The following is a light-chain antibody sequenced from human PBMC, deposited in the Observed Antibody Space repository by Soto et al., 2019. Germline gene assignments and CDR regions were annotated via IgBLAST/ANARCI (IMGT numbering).Light chain of an antibody. V-gene: IGKV1-5*03. CDR1: QNIDRW. CDR2: GAS. J-gene: IGKJ1*01. Sequence: DIQMTQSPSTLSASVGARVTITCRSSQNIDRWLAWYQQKPGKAPNLLIYGASNLESGVQSRISGSGSGTEFTLTISSLQPDDFENYYCQQDNSYPCTFGQGTKVAIK. CDR3: QQDNSYPCT.